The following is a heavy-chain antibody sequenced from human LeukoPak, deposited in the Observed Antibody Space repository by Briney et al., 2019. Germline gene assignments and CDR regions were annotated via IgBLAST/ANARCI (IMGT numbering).Heavy chain of an antibody. Sequence: PSETLSLTCAVYGGSVSGYYWSWIRQPPGKGLEWIGEINHSGSTNYNPSLKSRVTLSVDTSRNQFSLKLRSVTAADTAVYYCARVHSNYLQLWLSHFDHWGQGTLVTVSS. D-gene: IGHD5-18*01. CDR2: INHSGST. J-gene: IGHJ4*02. V-gene: IGHV4-34*01. CDR3: ARVHSNYLQLWLSHFDH. CDR1: GGSVSGYY.